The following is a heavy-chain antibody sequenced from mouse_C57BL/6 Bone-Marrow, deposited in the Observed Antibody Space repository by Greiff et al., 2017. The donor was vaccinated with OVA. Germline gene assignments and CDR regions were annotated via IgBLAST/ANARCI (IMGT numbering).Heavy chain of an antibody. J-gene: IGHJ4*01. V-gene: IGHV5-12*01. CDR1: GFTFSDYY. Sequence: EVKLVESGGGLVQPGGSLKLSCAASGFTFSDYYMYWVRQTPEKRLEWVAYISNGGGSTYYPDTVKGRFTISRDNAKNTLYLQMSRLKSEDTAMYYCARTYSKDAMDYWGQGTSVTVSS. CDR3: ARTYSKDAMDY. D-gene: IGHD2-5*01. CDR2: ISNGGGST.